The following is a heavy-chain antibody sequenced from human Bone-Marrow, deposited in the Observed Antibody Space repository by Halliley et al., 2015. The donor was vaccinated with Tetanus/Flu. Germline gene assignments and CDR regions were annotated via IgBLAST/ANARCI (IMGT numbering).Heavy chain of an antibody. V-gene: IGHV3-30*10. CDR3: ARDLCDYDSSASVSCSDTDAFDV. D-gene: IGHD3-22*01. J-gene: IGHJ3*01. Sequence: YIHSVKGRFTVSRDNSKNTLYLQMNNLGPEDTAVYYCARDLCDYDSSASVSCSDTDAFDVWGQGTMVTVS.